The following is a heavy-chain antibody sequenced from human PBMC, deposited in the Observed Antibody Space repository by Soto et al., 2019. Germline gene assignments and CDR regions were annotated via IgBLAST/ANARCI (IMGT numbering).Heavy chain of an antibody. V-gene: IGHV3-23*01. J-gene: IGHJ6*02. CDR1: GFTFSSYA. CDR2: ISGSGGST. CDR3: AKAKAGYSSGWTDYYYYYGMDV. Sequence: GGSLRLSCAASGFTFSSYAMSWVRQAPGKGLEWVSAISGSGGSTYYADSVKGRFTISRDNSKNTLYLQMNSLRAEDTAVYYCAKAKAGYSSGWTDYYYYYGMDVWGQGTTVTVSS. D-gene: IGHD6-19*01.